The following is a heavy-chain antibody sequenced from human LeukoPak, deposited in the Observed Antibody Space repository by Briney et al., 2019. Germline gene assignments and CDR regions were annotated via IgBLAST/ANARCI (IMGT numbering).Heavy chain of an antibody. CDR2: IYNSGST. Sequence: PSETLSLTCTVSGYSISSGYYCGCIRQPPGQGLEWIGSIYNSGSTYYNPSLKSRVTISVDTSKNHFSLKLSSVTAADTAVYYCARDGSGGAITWWGQGTLVTVSS. J-gene: IGHJ4*02. CDR1: GYSISSGYY. CDR3: ARDGSGGAITW. V-gene: IGHV4-38-2*02. D-gene: IGHD5-12*01.